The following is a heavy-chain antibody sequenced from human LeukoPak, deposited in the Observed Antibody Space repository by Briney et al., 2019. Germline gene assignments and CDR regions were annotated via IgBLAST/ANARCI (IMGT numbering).Heavy chain of an antibody. J-gene: IGHJ5*02. CDR3: ARDATVIIPKNYFDP. CDR2: IDPSGGTT. D-gene: IGHD4-17*01. Sequence: GASVKVSCKASGYRFTSYYMHWVRQAPGQGLEWMGIIDPSGGTTSYAQKFQGRITMTRDTSTSTVYMELSSLRSEDTAVYYCARDATVIIPKNYFDPRGQGTLVTVSS. V-gene: IGHV1-46*01. CDR1: GYRFTSYY.